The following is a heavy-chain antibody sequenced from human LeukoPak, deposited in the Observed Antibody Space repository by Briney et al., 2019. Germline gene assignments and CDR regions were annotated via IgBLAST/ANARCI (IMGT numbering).Heavy chain of an antibody. CDR2: ISSSGSSI. CDR3: AREHSGYDFPGRDYYYMDV. V-gene: IGHV3-48*03. J-gene: IGHJ6*03. CDR1: GFTFSSYE. Sequence: RSGGSLRLSCAASGFTFSSYEMNWVRQAPGKGLEWVSYISSSGSSIYYADSVKGRFTISRDNAKNSLYLQMNSLRAEDTAVYYCAREHSGYDFPGRDYYYMDVWGKGTTVTVSS. D-gene: IGHD5-12*01.